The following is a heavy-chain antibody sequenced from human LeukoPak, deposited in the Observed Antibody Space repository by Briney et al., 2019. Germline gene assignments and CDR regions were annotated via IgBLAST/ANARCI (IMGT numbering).Heavy chain of an antibody. CDR1: GGSISSGSYY. CDR2: IYTSGST. D-gene: IGHD3-9*01. CDR3: ARAKDTGPLLTGYYDY. J-gene: IGHJ4*02. V-gene: IGHV4-61*09. Sequence: PSETLSLTCTVSGGSISSGSYYWSWIRQPAGKGLEWIGHIYTSGSTNYNPSLKSRVTMSVDTSKKQFSLKLSSVTAADTAVYFCARAKDTGPLLTGYYDYWGQGTLVTVSS.